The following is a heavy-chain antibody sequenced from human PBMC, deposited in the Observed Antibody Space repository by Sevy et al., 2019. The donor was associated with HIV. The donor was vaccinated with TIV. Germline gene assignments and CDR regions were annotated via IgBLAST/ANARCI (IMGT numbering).Heavy chain of an antibody. CDR3: ARRGEYCSGGCWGMACFDY. CDR1: GFTFSSYS. CDR2: ISSSSSYI. Sequence: GGSLRLSCAASGFTFSSYSMNWVRQAPGKGLEWVSSISSSSSYIYYSDSVKGRFTISRDNAKNSLYLQMNSLRAEDTAVYYCARRGEYCSGGCWGMACFDYWGQGTLVTVSS. D-gene: IGHD2-15*01. J-gene: IGHJ4*02. V-gene: IGHV3-21*01.